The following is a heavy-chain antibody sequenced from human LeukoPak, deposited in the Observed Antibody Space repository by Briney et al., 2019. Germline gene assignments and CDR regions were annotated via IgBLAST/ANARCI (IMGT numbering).Heavy chain of an antibody. CDR3: ARDRLMTTATDYFDY. V-gene: IGHV3-23*01. D-gene: IGHD4-17*01. Sequence: PGGSLRLSCAASGFTFSSYAMSWVRQAPGKGLEWVSAISGSGGSTYYADSVRGRFTISRDNSKNTLYLQMNSLRAEDTAVYYCARDRLMTTATDYFDYWGQGTLVTVSS. J-gene: IGHJ4*02. CDR2: ISGSGGST. CDR1: GFTFSSYA.